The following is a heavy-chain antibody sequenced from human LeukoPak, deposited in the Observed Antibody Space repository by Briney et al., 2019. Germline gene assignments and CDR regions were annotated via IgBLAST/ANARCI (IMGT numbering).Heavy chain of an antibody. Sequence: KPSGTLSLTCAVYGGSFSGYYWSWIRQPPGKGLEWIGEINHSGSTNYNPSLKSRVTISVDTSKNQFSLKLSSVTAADTAVYYCARGELRYFDWLLRGTYFDYWGQGTLVTVSS. J-gene: IGHJ4*02. CDR1: GGSFSGYY. CDR2: INHSGST. CDR3: ARGELRYFDWLLRGTYFDY. D-gene: IGHD3-9*01. V-gene: IGHV4-34*01.